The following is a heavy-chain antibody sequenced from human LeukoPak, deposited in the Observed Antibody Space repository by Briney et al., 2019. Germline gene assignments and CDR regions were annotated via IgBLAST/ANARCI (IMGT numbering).Heavy chain of an antibody. D-gene: IGHD6-6*01. V-gene: IGHV3-48*01. CDR1: GFTFSSYS. Sequence: RPGGSLRLSCAASGFTFSSYSMNWVRQAPGKGLEWVSYISSSSSTIYYADSVKGRFAISRDNAKNSLYLQMNSLRAEDTAVYYCARAPIAALNYFGYWGQGTLVTVSS. J-gene: IGHJ4*02. CDR3: ARAPIAALNYFGY. CDR2: ISSSSSTI.